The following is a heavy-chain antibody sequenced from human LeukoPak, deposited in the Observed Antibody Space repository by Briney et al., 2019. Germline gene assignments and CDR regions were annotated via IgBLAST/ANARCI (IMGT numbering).Heavy chain of an antibody. J-gene: IGHJ5*02. CDR1: GGSISSYY. Sequence: KASETLSLTCTVSGGSISSYYWSWIRQPPGKGLEWIGYIYYSGSTNYNPSLKSRVTISVDTSKNQFSLKLSSVTAADTAVYYCARETDSGWFDPWGQGTLVTVSS. CDR2: IYYSGST. V-gene: IGHV4-59*12. CDR3: ARETDSGWFDP. D-gene: IGHD1-26*01.